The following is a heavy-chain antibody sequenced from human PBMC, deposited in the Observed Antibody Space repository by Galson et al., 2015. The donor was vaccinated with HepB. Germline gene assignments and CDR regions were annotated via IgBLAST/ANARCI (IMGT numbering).Heavy chain of an antibody. V-gene: IGHV3-21*01. D-gene: IGHD3-22*01. Sequence: SLRLSCAASGFSFSSSIMNWGRQAPGKGLEWVSSINGDGTSIYYADSMKGRFTISRDNAKGSLYLQLSSLRAEDTAVYYCARPDNYDIPGIYYFDYWGQGTLVTVSS. J-gene: IGHJ4*02. CDR3: ARPDNYDIPGIYYFDY. CDR1: GFSFSSSI. CDR2: INGDGTSI.